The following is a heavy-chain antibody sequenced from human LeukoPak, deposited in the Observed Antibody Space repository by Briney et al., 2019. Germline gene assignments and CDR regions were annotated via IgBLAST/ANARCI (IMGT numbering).Heavy chain of an antibody. V-gene: IGHV3-21*01. J-gene: IGHJ6*02. CDR1: GFTFSSYS. CDR3: ARTGSYHVYYYYYGMDV. CDR2: ISSSSSYI. Sequence: GGSLRLSCAASGFTFSSYSMNWVRQAPGKGLEWVSSISSSSSYIYYADSVKGRFTISRDNAKNSLYLQMNGLRAEDTAVYYCARTGSYHVYYYYYGMDVWGQGTTVTVSS. D-gene: IGHD1-26*01.